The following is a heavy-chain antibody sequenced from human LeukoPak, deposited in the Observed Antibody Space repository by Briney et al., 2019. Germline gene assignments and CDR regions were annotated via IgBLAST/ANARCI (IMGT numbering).Heavy chain of an antibody. D-gene: IGHD6-13*01. CDR1: GYTFTGYY. CDR2: INPNSGGT. CDR3: ARKGMYSSSWPPYYYYGMDV. J-gene: IGHJ6*02. Sequence: ASVKVSCKASGYTFTGYYMHWVRQAPGQGPEWMGWINPNSGGTNYAQKFQGRVTMTRDTSISTAYMELSRLRSDDTAVYYCARKGMYSSSWPPYYYYGMDVWGQGTTVTVSS. V-gene: IGHV1-2*02.